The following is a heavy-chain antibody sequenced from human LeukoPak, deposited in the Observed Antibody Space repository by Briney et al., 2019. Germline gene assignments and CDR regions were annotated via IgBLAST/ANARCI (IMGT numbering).Heavy chain of an antibody. CDR2: SYYSGST. CDR3: ARHSDYGSGSYSEFGY. V-gene: IGHV4-59*08. J-gene: IGHJ4*02. Sequence: SETLTLTCTVSGGSNSSYYWSWIRQPPGKGLEWIGYSYYSGSTNYNPSLKSRVTISVDTSKNQFSLKLSSVTAADTAVYYCARHSDYGSGSYSEFGYWGQGTLVTVSS. CDR1: GGSNSSYY. D-gene: IGHD3-10*01.